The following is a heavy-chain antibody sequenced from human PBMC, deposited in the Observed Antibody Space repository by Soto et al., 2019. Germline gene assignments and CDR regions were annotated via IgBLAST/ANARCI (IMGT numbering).Heavy chain of an antibody. CDR2: IYSGGST. D-gene: IGHD3-22*01. Sequence: HPGGSLRLSCAASGFTVSSNYMSWVRQAPGKGLEWVSVIYSGGSTYYADSVKGRFTISRDNSKNTLYLQMNSLRAEDTAVYYCARGLHSSGYSVDYRGQGTLVTVSS. CDR1: GFTVSSNY. J-gene: IGHJ4*02. CDR3: ARGLHSSGYSVDY. V-gene: IGHV3-53*01.